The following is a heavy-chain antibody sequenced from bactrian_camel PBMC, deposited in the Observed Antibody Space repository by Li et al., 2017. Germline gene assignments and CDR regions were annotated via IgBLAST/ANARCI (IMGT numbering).Heavy chain of an antibody. CDR2: IWPGGATT. Sequence: VQLVESGGGLVQPGGSLRLSCAASGFTPSTYVMSWVRQAPGKGLEWVSSIWPGGATTGYADSVKGRFTISRDNAKNTVYLRMNSLKSEDLAVYYCVRDLLTGWGQGTQVTVS. CDR3: VRDLLTG. D-gene: IGHD8*01. CDR1: GFTPSTYV. J-gene: IGHJ4*01. V-gene: IGHV3S40*01.